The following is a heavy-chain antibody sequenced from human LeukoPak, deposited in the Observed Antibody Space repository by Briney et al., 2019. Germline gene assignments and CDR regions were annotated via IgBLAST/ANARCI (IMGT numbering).Heavy chain of an antibody. CDR2: IIPILGIA. D-gene: IGHD5-12*01. J-gene: IGHJ4*02. CDR3: ARDQSPGYDVGVAYFDY. CDR1: GGTLSSYA. V-gene: IGHV1-69*04. Sequence: ASVTVSCTASGGTLSSYAISWVRQAPGQGLEWMGRIIPILGIANDTQKFQGRVTITADKSTSTAYMELSSLRSEDTAVYYCARDQSPGYDVGVAYFDYWGQGTLVTVSS.